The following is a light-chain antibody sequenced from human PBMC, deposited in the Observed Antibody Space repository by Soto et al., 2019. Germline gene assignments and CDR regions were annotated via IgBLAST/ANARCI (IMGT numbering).Light chain of an antibody. Sequence: QSVLTQPPSVSAAPGQRVTISCSGSSSNIGNNYVSWYRQLPGTAPKLLIYDNNRRPSGISDRVSGSKSGTSATLDITGLQTGDEADYYCGTWDSSLNGVVFGGGTKVTVL. CDR3: GTWDSSLNGVV. V-gene: IGLV1-51*01. CDR2: DNN. J-gene: IGLJ2*01. CDR1: SSNIGNNY.